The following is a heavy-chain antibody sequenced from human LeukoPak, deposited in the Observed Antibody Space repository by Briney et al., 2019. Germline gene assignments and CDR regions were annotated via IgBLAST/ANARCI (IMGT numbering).Heavy chain of an antibody. V-gene: IGHV5-51*01. D-gene: IGHD3-22*01. CDR1: EYSFTSYW. CDR2: IYPGDSDT. J-gene: IGHJ4*02. CDR3: ARLKDYYDSSGYYSHFDY. Sequence: GESLKISCKGSEYSFTSYWIGWVRQMPGKGLEWMGIIYPGDSDTRYSPSFQGQVTISADKSISTAYLQWSSLKASDTAMYYCARLKDYYDSSGYYSHFDYWGQGTLVTVSS.